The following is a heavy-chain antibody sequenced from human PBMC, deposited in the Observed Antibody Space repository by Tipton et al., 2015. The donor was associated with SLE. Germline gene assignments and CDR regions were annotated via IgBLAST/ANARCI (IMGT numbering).Heavy chain of an antibody. Sequence: TLSLTCAVYGGSFSGYYWSWIRQPPGKGLEWIGEINHSGSTNYNPSLKSRVTISVDTSKNRFSLKQSSVTAADTAVYYCARGHSGCSPFDYWGQGTLVTVSS. V-gene: IGHV4-34*01. CDR1: GGSFSGYY. CDR3: ARGHSGCSPFDY. J-gene: IGHJ4*02. CDR2: INHSGST. D-gene: IGHD6-25*01.